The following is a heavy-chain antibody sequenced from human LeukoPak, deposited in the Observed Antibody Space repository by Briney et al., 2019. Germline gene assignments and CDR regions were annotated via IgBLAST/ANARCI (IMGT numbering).Heavy chain of an antibody. V-gene: IGHV4-39*07. CDR3: ARVWGELPEALDAFDI. J-gene: IGHJ3*02. D-gene: IGHD1-26*01. CDR2: IYYSGST. CDR1: GGSISSSSYY. Sequence: KPSETLSLTCTVSGGSISSSSYYWGWIRQPPGKGLEWIGSIYYSGSTYYNPSLKSRVTISVDTSKNQFSLKLSSVAAADTAVYYCARVWGELPEALDAFDIWGQGTMVTVSS.